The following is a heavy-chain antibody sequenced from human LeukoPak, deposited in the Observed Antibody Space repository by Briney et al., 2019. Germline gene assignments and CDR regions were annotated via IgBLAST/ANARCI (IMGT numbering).Heavy chain of an antibody. J-gene: IGHJ4*02. CDR1: GFTFSSYE. Sequence: GGSLRLPCAASGFTFSSYEMNWVRQAPGKGLEWLSHISSSGSSIQYADSVKGRFTISRDNAKNSLYLQMNSLRAEDTAVYYCARTRDGPFEYSGQGTLVTVSS. V-gene: IGHV3-48*03. D-gene: IGHD5-24*01. CDR2: ISSSGSSI. CDR3: ARTRDGPFEY.